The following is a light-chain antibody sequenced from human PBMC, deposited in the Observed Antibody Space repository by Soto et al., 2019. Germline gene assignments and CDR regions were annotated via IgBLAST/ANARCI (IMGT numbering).Light chain of an antibody. CDR1: SSDVGAYNY. J-gene: IGLJ3*02. Sequence: QSALTQPPSASGSPGQSVTISCTGTSSDVGAYNYVSWYQQHPGKAPQLVIYEVTKRPSGVPDRFSGSKSGNTASLTVSGVQAEDEADYYCSSHAGNNMVFGGGTK. V-gene: IGLV2-8*01. CDR3: SSHAGNNMV. CDR2: EVT.